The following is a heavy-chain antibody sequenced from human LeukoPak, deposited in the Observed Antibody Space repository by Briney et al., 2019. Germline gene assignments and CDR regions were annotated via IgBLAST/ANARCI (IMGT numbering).Heavy chain of an antibody. Sequence: GGSLRLSCAASGFTFSSYAMSWVRQAPGKGLEWVSAISGSGGSTYYADSVKGRFTISRDSSKDTLYLQMNSLRAEDTAVYYCAKGSLWFGELLVGYFDYWGQGTLVTVSS. CDR3: AKGSLWFGELLVGYFDY. J-gene: IGHJ4*02. CDR1: GFTFSSYA. V-gene: IGHV3-23*01. CDR2: ISGSGGST. D-gene: IGHD3-10*01.